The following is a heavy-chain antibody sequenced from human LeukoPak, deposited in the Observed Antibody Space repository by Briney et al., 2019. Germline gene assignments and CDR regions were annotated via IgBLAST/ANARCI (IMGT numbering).Heavy chain of an antibody. J-gene: IGHJ6*03. CDR1: GFTFSSYA. V-gene: IGHV3-30-3*01. CDR3: ARDRGYNYMDV. Sequence: GGSLRLSCAASGFTFSSYAMHWVRQAPGKGLEWVAVISYDGSNKYHADSVKGRFTISRDNSKNTLYLQMNSLRAEDTAVYYCARDRGYNYMDVWGKGTTVTVSS. CDR2: ISYDGSNK.